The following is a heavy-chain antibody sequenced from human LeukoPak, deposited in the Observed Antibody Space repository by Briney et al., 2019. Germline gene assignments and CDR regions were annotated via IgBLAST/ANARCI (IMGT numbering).Heavy chain of an antibody. D-gene: IGHD3-16*01. CDR3: AKSRGGATSY. CDR2: IRYDGSNK. CDR1: GFTFSDYY. Sequence: PGGSLRLSCAASGFTFSDYYMSWIRQAPGKGLEWVAFIRYDGSNKYYADSVKGRFTISRDNSKNTLYLQINSLRAEDTAVYYCAKSRGGATSYWGQGTLVTVSP. V-gene: IGHV3-30*02. J-gene: IGHJ4*02.